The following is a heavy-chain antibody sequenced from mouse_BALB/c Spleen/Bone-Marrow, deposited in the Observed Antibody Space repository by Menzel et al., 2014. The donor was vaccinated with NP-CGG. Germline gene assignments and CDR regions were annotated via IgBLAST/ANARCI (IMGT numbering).Heavy chain of an antibody. J-gene: IGHJ4*01. Sequence: VKLMESGPGLVAPSQSLSITCTVSGFSLXSYGVHWVRQPPGKGLEWLGVIWAGGSTNYNSALMSRQSISKDNSKSQVFLKMNSLQTDDTAMYYRARVDYDDYYAMDYWGQGTSVTVSS. D-gene: IGHD2-4*01. CDR1: GFSLXSYG. V-gene: IGHV2-9*02. CDR3: ARVDYDDYYAMDY. CDR2: IWAGGST.